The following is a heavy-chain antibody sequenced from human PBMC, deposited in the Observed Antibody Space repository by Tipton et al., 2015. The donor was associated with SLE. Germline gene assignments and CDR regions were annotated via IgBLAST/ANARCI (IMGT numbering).Heavy chain of an antibody. CDR2: VYHLGTT. CDR3: ARHLITGGEFDY. D-gene: IGHD3-16*01. V-gene: IGHV4-59*08. Sequence: TLSLTCSVSGASINSYFWSWIRQSPEKGLEWIGYVYHLGTTEYNSSLKSRVTISVDMSKNQFSLKLNSVAAADTAVYYCARHLITGGEFDYWGQGTLVTVSS. CDR1: GASINSYF. J-gene: IGHJ4*02.